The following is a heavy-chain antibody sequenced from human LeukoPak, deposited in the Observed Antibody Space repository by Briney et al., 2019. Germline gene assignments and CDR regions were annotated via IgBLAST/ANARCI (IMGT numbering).Heavy chain of an antibody. CDR3: ARRSYYDSSGYYPD. D-gene: IGHD3-22*01. CDR2: IYYSGST. Sequence: PSETLSLTCTVSGGSISSSSYYWGWIRQPPGKGLEWIGSIYYSGSTYYNPSLKSRVTISVDTSKNQFSLKLSSVTAADTAVYCCARRSYYDSSGYYPDWGQGTLVTVSS. J-gene: IGHJ4*02. V-gene: IGHV4-39*01. CDR1: GGSISSSSYY.